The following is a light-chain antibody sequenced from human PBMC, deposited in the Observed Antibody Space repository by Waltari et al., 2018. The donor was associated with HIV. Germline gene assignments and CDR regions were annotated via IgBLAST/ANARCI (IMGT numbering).Light chain of an antibody. CDR1: SSDVGSYNF. Sequence: QSALTQPASVSGSPGQSITISCTGTSSDVGSYNFVSWYQQHPGKAPKLMIYEVSKRPSGVSNRFSGSKSGNTASLTISGLQAEDEADYYCCSYAGSSTWVFGGRTKLTVL. CDR2: EVS. J-gene: IGLJ3*02. CDR3: CSYAGSSTWV. V-gene: IGLV2-23*02.